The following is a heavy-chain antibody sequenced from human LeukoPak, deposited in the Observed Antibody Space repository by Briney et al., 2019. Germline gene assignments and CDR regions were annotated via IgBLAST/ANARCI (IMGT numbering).Heavy chain of an antibody. CDR3: ASQNDYGGNCFFEY. J-gene: IGHJ4*02. CDR1: GFTFSSYW. V-gene: IGHV3-7*01. CDR2: IKQDGSEK. D-gene: IGHD4-23*01. Sequence: GGSLRLSCAASGFTFSSYWMSWVRQAPGKGLGWVANIKQDGSEKYYVDSVKGRFTISRDNAKSSLYLQMNSLRAEDTAVYYCASQNDYGGNCFFEYWGQGTLVTVSS.